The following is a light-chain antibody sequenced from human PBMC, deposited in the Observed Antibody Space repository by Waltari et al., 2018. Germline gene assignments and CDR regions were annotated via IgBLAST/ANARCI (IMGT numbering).Light chain of an antibody. J-gene: IGLJ7*01. V-gene: IGLV1-51*02. CDR3: GTWDSSLSGAV. Sequence: QSVLTQPPSVSAAPGQRVTIPCSGGSSNIGTNYVSWYRQFPGSAPKLLIYEDTGRPAGVPGRFSGSKSGTSATLDITGLQPGDEAEYYCGTWDSSLSGAVFGGGTLLTVL. CDR2: EDT. CDR1: SSNIGTNY.